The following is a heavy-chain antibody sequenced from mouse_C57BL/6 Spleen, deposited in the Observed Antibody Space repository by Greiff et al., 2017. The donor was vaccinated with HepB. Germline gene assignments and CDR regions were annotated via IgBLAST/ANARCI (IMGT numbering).Heavy chain of an antibody. CDR1: GFNIKDYY. CDR2: IDPEDGDT. V-gene: IGHV14-1*01. J-gene: IGHJ2*01. CDR3: TRITTMGYYFDY. Sequence: EVKLQQSGAELVRPGASVKLSCTASGFNIKDYYMHWVKQRPEQGLEWIGRIDPEDGDTEYAPKFPGKATMTADTSSNTAYLQLSSLTSEDTAVYYCTRITTMGYYFDYWGQGTTLTVSS. D-gene: IGHD2-4*01.